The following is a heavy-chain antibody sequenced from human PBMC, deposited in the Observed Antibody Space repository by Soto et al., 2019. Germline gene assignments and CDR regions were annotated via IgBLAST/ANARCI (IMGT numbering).Heavy chain of an antibody. V-gene: IGHV4-31*03. D-gene: IGHD2-15*01. Sequence: QVQLQESGPGLVKPSQTLSLTCTVSGGSISSGGYYWSWIRQHPGKGLEWIGYIFYSGSTYYNPSLKRRVTISVDTSKNQFSLKLSYVTAADTAVYFCARYCSGGSCYSSHFDYWGQGTLVTVSS. CDR1: GGSISSGGYY. CDR3: ARYCSGGSCYSSHFDY. J-gene: IGHJ4*02. CDR2: IFYSGST.